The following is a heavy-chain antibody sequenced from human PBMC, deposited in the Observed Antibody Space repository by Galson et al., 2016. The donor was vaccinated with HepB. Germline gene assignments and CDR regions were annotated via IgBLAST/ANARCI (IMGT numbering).Heavy chain of an antibody. V-gene: IGHV1-18*01. Sequence: SVKVSCKASGYTLSSHGISWVRQAPGQGLEWLGWISAYSGNTIYAQQFQGRVTMTKDTSPSTAYMELRSLRSDDTAVYYCARDREYTFDNWGQGTLVTVSS. CDR3: ARDREYTFDN. CDR2: ISAYSGNT. D-gene: IGHD2/OR15-2a*01. CDR1: GYTLSSHG. J-gene: IGHJ4*02.